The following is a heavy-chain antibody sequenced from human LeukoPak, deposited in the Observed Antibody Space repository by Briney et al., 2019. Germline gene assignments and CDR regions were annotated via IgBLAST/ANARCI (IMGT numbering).Heavy chain of an antibody. V-gene: IGHV3-64*01. CDR1: GFTFSSYA. CDR3: ARDPYDILTGYNGMDV. D-gene: IGHD3-9*01. J-gene: IGHJ6*02. Sequence: HPGGSLRLSCAASGFTFSSYAMHWVRQAPGKGLEYVSAISSNGGSTYYANSVKGRFTISRDNSKNTLYLQMGSLRAEDMAVYYCARDPYDILTGYNGMDVWGQGTTVTVSS. CDR2: ISSNGGST.